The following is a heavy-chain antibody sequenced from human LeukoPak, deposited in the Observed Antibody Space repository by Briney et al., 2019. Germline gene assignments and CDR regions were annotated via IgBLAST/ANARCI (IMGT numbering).Heavy chain of an antibody. CDR1: GFTFDDYA. Sequence: PGGSLRLSCAASGFTFDDYAMHWVRQAPGKGLEWVSGISWNSGSICYADSVKGRFTISRDNAKNSLYLQMNSLRAEDTALYYCAKDINYDSSGYYPTWGQGTLVTVSS. CDR3: AKDINYDSSGYYPT. CDR2: ISWNSGSI. V-gene: IGHV3-9*01. D-gene: IGHD3-22*01. J-gene: IGHJ5*02.